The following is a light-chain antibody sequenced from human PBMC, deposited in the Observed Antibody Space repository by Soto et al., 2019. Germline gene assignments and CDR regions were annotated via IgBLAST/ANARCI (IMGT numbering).Light chain of an antibody. CDR1: QSVSSS. CDR3: QQRSNWPPFT. J-gene: IGKJ3*01. CDR2: DAS. Sequence: EVVLTQSPATLSLSPGERATLSCRASQSVSSSLAWYQQKPGQTPRLLIYDASNRATGTPARFSGSGSGTDFTLTINSLESEDFAVYYCQQRSNWPPFTFGPGTTVDVK. V-gene: IGKV3-11*01.